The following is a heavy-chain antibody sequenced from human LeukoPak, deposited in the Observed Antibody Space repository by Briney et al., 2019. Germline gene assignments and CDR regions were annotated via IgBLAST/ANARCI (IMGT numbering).Heavy chain of an antibody. V-gene: IGHV4-4*09. CDR1: GGSISSYY. Sequence: SETLSLTCTVSGGSISSYYWSWIRQPPGKGLEWIGYTYTSGSTNYNPSLKSRVTISVDTSKNQFSLKLSSVTAADTAVYYCARQGVVPYYYMDVWGKGTTVTVSS. CDR2: TYTSGST. D-gene: IGHD3-3*01. CDR3: ARQGVVPYYYMDV. J-gene: IGHJ6*03.